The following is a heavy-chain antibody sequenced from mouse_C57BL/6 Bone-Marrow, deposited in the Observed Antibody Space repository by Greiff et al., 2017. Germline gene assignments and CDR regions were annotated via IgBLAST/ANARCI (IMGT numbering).Heavy chain of an antibody. Sequence: VQLQQSGAELARPGASVKLSCKASGYTFTSYGISWVKQRTGQGLEWIGEIYPRSGNTYYNEKFKGKATLIAAKSSSTAYMELRSLTSEDSAVYFCARNWYYFDYGGQGTTLTVSS. CDR1: GYTFTSYG. CDR2: IYPRSGNT. D-gene: IGHD4-1*01. J-gene: IGHJ2*01. CDR3: ARNWYYFDY. V-gene: IGHV1-81*01.